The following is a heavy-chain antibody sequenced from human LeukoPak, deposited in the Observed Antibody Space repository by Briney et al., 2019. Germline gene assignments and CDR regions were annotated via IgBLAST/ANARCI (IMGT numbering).Heavy chain of an antibody. CDR3: ARGLYGSGRRSLMAH. Sequence: GGSLRLSCAASGFPFHNYWMTWVRQAPGKGLEWVANINQDDNEKYYLDSVMGRFTISRDNAETSLFLQMTSLRVEDTAIYYCARGLYGSGRRSLMAHWGPGTLVAVSS. CDR1: GFPFHNYW. J-gene: IGHJ4*02. D-gene: IGHD3-10*01. V-gene: IGHV3-7*01. CDR2: INQDDNEK.